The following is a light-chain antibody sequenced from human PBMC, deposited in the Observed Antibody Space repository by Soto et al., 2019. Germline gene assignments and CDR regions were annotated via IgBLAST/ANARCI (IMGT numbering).Light chain of an antibody. CDR1: QDISNY. CDR2: AAS. J-gene: IGKJ3*01. CDR3: QQLIAYPFT. V-gene: IGKV1-9*01. Sequence: DLQLTQSPSSLSASVGDRVTITCRASQDISNYLAWYQQKPGKAPNLLIYAASTLQGGVPSRFSGSASGTDFTLTISSLQPEDFATYYCQQLIAYPFTFGPGTKVDIK.